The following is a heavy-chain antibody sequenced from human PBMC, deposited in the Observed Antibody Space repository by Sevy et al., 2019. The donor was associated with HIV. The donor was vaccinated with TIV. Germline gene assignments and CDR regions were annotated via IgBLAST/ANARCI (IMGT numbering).Heavy chain of an antibody. V-gene: IGHV4-4*02. Sequence: SETLSLTCAVSGGSISSSNWWSWVRQPPGKGLEWIGEIYHSGSTNYNPSLKSRVTISVDKSKNQFSLKLSSVTAADTAVYYCARVAFLTYYYGSGYNWYFDLWGRGTLVTVSS. CDR1: GGSISSSNW. J-gene: IGHJ2*01. D-gene: IGHD3-10*01. CDR2: IYHSGST. CDR3: ARVAFLTYYYGSGYNWYFDL.